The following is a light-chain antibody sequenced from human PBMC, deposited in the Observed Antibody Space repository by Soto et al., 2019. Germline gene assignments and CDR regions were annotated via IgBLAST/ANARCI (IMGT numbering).Light chain of an antibody. CDR3: MQGTHWPPVT. Sequence: DVVITQSPLSLPVTLGQPASISCRSSQSLVYSDGNTYLSWFQLRPGQSPRRLIYKVPNRDSGVPDRFSGSGSATDFTLKISRVEADDVGVYYCMQGTHWPPVTFGQGTKVEIK. J-gene: IGKJ1*01. CDR1: QSLVYSDGNTY. V-gene: IGKV2-30*01. CDR2: KVP.